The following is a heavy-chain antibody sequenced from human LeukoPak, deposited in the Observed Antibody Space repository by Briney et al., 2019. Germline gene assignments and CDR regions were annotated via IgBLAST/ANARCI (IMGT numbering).Heavy chain of an antibody. Sequence: GGSLRLSCAASGFTFSDYYMSWLRQAPGKGLEWVSYISGSGSTMYYADSVKGRFTISRDNAKNSLYLQVNSLRAEDTAVYFCARDRLGGHDASDIWGQGTTVTVSS. CDR3: ARDRLGGHDASDI. V-gene: IGHV3-11*01. J-gene: IGHJ3*02. D-gene: IGHD3-16*01. CDR2: ISGSGSTM. CDR1: GFTFSDYY.